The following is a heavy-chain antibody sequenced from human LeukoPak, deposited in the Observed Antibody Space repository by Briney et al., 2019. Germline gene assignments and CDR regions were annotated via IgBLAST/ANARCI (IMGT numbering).Heavy chain of an antibody. D-gene: IGHD2-15*01. CDR3: ARDRVVADYGMDV. CDR1: GYTYTSYG. CDR2: SSAYNGNT. J-gene: IGHJ6*02. V-gene: IGHV1-18*01. Sequence: ASVKVSRKSSGYTYTSYGISWVRQAPGQGLEWMGWSSAYNGNTNYAQKLQGRVTMTTDTSTSTAYMELRSLRADDTAVYYCARDRVVADYGMDVWGQGTTVTVSS.